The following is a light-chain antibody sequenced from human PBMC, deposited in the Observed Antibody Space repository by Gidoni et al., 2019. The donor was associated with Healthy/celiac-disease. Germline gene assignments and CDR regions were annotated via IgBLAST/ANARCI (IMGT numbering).Light chain of an antibody. CDR1: QSVSSY. Sequence: EIVLTQSPATLSLSPGERATLSCRASQSVSSYLAWYQQKPGQAPRLLIYDASNRSTGIPARFSGSGSGTDFTLTISSLEPEDFAVYYCQQHSNGPPITFXQXTRLEIK. CDR2: DAS. CDR3: QQHSNGPPIT. J-gene: IGKJ5*01. V-gene: IGKV3-11*01.